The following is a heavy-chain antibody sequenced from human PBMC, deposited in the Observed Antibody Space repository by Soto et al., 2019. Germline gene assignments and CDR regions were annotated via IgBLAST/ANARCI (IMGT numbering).Heavy chain of an antibody. CDR1: GYTFTN. CDR3: ARDSGYAEH. Sequence: QVQLVQSGAEVKRPGASVKVSCKTSGYTFTNIHLVRQAPGQRLEWMGWINAGNGDTKYSQNFQGRVTITRDTSANTAYLELSSLRYEDTAVYYCARDSGYAEHWGQGTLVALSS. CDR2: INAGNGDT. V-gene: IGHV1-3*01. J-gene: IGHJ4*02. D-gene: IGHD5-12*01.